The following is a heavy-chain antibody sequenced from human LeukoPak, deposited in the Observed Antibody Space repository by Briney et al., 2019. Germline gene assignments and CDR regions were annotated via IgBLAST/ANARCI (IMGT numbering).Heavy chain of an antibody. CDR2: IYYSGST. CDR1: GGSISSSSYY. J-gene: IGHJ5*02. Sequence: TSEILSLTCTVSGGSISSSSYYWGWIRQPPGKGLEWIGSIYYSGSTYYNPSLKSRVTISVDTSKNQFSLKLSSVTAADTAVYYCASRITIFERGPAAPFDPWGQGTPVTVSS. V-gene: IGHV4-39*01. CDR3: ASRITIFERGPAAPFDP. D-gene: IGHD3-9*01.